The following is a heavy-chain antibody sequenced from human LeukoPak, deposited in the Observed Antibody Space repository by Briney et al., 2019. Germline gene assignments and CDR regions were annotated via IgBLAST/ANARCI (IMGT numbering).Heavy chain of an antibody. D-gene: IGHD3-22*01. V-gene: IGHV3-30*03. CDR3: ARVILPYYYDSSGRDAFDI. CDR2: ILYDGSNK. CDR1: GFTFSNYG. Sequence: GGSLRLSCAASGFTFSNYGMHWVRQAPGKGLEWVAVILYDGSNKYYADSVKGRFTISRDNSKNTLYLQMNSLRAEDTAVYYCARVILPYYYDSSGRDAFDIWGQGTMVTVSS. J-gene: IGHJ3*02.